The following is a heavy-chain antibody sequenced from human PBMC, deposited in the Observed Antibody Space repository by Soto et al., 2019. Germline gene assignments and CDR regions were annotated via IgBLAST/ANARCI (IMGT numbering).Heavy chain of an antibody. Sequence: SETLSLTCTVSGGSISSYYWSWIRQPPGKGLEWIGYIYYSGSTNYNPSPKSRVTISVDTSKNQFSLKLSSVTAADTAGYYCAACDSSGYYSDYWGQGTLVTVS. CDR2: IYYSGST. V-gene: IGHV4-59*08. CDR3: AACDSSGYYSDY. D-gene: IGHD3-22*01. J-gene: IGHJ4*02. CDR1: GGSISSYY.